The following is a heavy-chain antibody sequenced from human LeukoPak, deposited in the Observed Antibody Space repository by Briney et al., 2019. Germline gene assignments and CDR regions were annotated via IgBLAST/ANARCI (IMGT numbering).Heavy chain of an antibody. D-gene: IGHD2-2*01. CDR1: GGSFSGYY. J-gene: IGHJ4*02. V-gene: IGHV4-34*01. CDR3: ARAGSRTVPAAIDY. Sequence: LEILSLTCAVYGGSFSGYYWSWIRQPPGKGLEWIGEINHSGSTNYNPSLKSRVTISVDTSKNQFSLKLSSVTAADTAVYYCARAGSRTVPAAIDYWGQGTLVTVSS. CDR2: INHSGST.